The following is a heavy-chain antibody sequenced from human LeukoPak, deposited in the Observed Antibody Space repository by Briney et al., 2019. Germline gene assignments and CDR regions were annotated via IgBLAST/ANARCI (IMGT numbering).Heavy chain of an antibody. V-gene: IGHV4-61*02. Sequence: PSETLSLTCTVSGGSISSGSYYWSWIRQPAGKGLEWIGLIYTSGSTNYNPSLKSRVTISVDTSKNQFSLKLSSVTAADTAVYYCARAPSARFLEWLFRSNAFDIWGQGTMVTVSS. CDR1: GGSISSGSYY. D-gene: IGHD3-3*01. J-gene: IGHJ3*02. CDR2: IYTSGST. CDR3: ARAPSARFLEWLFRSNAFDI.